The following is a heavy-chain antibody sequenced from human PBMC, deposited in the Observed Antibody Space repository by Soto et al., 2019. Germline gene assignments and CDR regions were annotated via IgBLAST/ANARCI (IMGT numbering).Heavy chain of an antibody. D-gene: IGHD3-3*01. V-gene: IGHV1-69*13. Sequence: SVKVSCKASGGTFSGYAISWVRQAPGQGLEWMGGIIPIFGTANYAQKFQGRVTITADESTSTAYMELSSLRSEDAAVYYCARGLTIFGVVIIPVGYYYYGMDVWGQGTTVTVSS. CDR2: IIPIFGTA. CDR1: GGTFSGYA. CDR3: ARGLTIFGVVIIPVGYYYYGMDV. J-gene: IGHJ6*02.